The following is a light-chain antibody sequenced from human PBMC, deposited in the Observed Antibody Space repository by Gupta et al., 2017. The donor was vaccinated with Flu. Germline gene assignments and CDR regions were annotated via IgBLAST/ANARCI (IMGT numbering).Light chain of an antibody. Sequence: DIQLTQSPSFLSASIGDRVTITCRASQGIGGFLAWYQQKPGQAPKLLIHAASTLQSGVPSRFSGSGSGTEFTLTISSLQPEDYAIYYCQQLHSSLFTFGRGTKVDVK. V-gene: IGKV1-9*01. CDR3: QQLHSSLFT. CDR2: AAS. CDR1: QGIGGF. J-gene: IGKJ3*01.